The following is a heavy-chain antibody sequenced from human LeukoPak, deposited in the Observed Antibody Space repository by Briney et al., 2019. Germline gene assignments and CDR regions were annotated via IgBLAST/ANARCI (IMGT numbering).Heavy chain of an antibody. D-gene: IGHD6-19*01. J-gene: IGHJ4*02. CDR1: GFTFIVYD. CDR3: VRGGIQVSGIDEFDY. Sequence: GGCLRLSCAASGFTFIVYDMHWVRQGIGKGLGSVSAIGIRGDTHYSGAVKGPFAISRENAEISLYLQMNSLRAEDTAVYYCVRGGIQVSGIDEFDYWGQGTLVTVSS. CDR2: IGIRGDT. V-gene: IGHV3-13*01.